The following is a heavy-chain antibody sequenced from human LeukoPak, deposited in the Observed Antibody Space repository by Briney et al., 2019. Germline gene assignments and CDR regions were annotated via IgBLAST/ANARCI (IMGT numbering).Heavy chain of an antibody. J-gene: IGHJ5*02. CDR1: GYSTSSGYY. D-gene: IGHD6-13*01. CDR3: ARAYHSSWYLNWFDP. CDR2: IYHSGST. V-gene: IGHV4-38-2*02. Sequence: SETLSLTCTVSGYSTSSGYYWGWIRQPPGKGLEWIGSIYHSGSTYYNPSLKSRVTISVDTSNNQFSLKLSSVTAADTAVYYCARAYHSSWYLNWFDPWGQGTLVTVSS.